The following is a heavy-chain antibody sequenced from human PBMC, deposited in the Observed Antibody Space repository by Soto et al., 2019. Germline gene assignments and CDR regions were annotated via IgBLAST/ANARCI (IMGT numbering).Heavy chain of an antibody. CDR3: ARRVSGYDPTYFDY. V-gene: IGHV4-39*01. D-gene: IGHD5-12*01. Sequence: SETLSLTRTVSGGSISSSSYYWGWIRQPPGKGLEWIGSIYYSGSTYYNPSLKSRVTISVDTSKNQFSLKLSSVTAADTAVYYCARRVSGYDPTYFDYWGQGTLVTVSS. CDR1: GGSISSSSYY. CDR2: IYYSGST. J-gene: IGHJ4*02.